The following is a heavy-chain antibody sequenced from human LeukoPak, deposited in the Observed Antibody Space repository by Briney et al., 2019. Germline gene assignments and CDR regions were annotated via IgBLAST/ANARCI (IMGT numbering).Heavy chain of an antibody. CDR1: GFTFSSYW. CDR2: IKQDGSEK. J-gene: IGHJ6*02. CDR3: ARWVTTSYYSMDV. V-gene: IGHV3-7*05. D-gene: IGHD4-17*01. Sequence: GGSLRLSCAASGFTFSSYWMSWVRQAPGKGLEWVANIKQDGSEKYYVDSVKGRFTISRDNAKNSLYLQMNSLRAKDTAVYYCARWVTTSYYSMDVWGQGTTVTVSS.